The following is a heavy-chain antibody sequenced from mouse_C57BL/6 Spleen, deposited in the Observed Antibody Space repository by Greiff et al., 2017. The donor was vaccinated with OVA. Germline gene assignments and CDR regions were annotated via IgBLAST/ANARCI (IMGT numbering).Heavy chain of an antibody. CDR2: ISDGGSYT. CDR3: ARGLRREFAY. V-gene: IGHV5-4*01. CDR1: GFTFSSYA. Sequence: EVQVVESGGGLVKPGGSLKLSCAASGFTFSSYAMSWVRQTPEKRLEWVATISDGGSYTYYPDNVKGRFTLTRDNAKNNLYLQMSHLKSEDTAMYYCARGLRREFAYWGQGTLVTVSA. J-gene: IGHJ3*01. D-gene: IGHD2-4*01.